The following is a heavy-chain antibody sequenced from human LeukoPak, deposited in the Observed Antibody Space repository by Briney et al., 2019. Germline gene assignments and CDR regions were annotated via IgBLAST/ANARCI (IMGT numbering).Heavy chain of an antibody. D-gene: IGHD2-15*01. CDR1: GGSISSYS. J-gene: IGHJ4*02. CDR3: ARAVHRSGGSCYFDY. Sequence: SETLSLTCTVSGGSISSYSWSWIRQPAGKGLEWIGRIYTSGSTKYNPSLTSRVTMSVDTSKNQFSLKLRSVTAADTAVYYCARAVHRSGGSCYFDYWGQGTLVPVSS. CDR2: IYTSGST. V-gene: IGHV4-4*07.